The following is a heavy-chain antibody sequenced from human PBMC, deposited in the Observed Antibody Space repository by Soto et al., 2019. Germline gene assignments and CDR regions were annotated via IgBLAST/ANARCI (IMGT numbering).Heavy chain of an antibody. D-gene: IGHD6-13*01. V-gene: IGHV3-30*18. J-gene: IGHJ6*02. CDR2: ISYDGSNK. CDR1: GFTFSSYG. Sequence: GGSLRLSCAASGFTFSSYGMHWVRQAPGKWLEWVAVISYDGSNKYYADSVKGRFTISRDNSKNTLYLQMNSLGAEDTAVYYCAKDLSSSWPFDYYYGMDVWGQGTTVTVSS. CDR3: AKDLSSSWPFDYYYGMDV.